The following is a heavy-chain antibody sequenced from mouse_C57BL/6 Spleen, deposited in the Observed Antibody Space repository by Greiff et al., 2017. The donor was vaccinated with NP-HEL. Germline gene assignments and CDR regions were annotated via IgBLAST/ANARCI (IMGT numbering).Heavy chain of an antibody. CDR1: GYSITSCYY. D-gene: IGHD2-2*01. V-gene: IGHV3-6*01. CDR2: ISYDGSN. CDR3: ARGWLRGNFDY. Sequence: EVQRVESGPGLVKPSQSLSLTCSVTGYSITSCYYWNWIRQFPGNKLEWMGYISYDGSNNYNPSLKNRISITRDTSKNQFFLKLNSVTTEDTATYYCARGWLRGNFDYWGQGTTLTVSS. J-gene: IGHJ2*01.